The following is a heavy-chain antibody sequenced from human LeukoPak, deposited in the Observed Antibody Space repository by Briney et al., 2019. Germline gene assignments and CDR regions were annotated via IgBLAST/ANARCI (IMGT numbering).Heavy chain of an antibody. J-gene: IGHJ4*02. V-gene: IGHV4-31*03. CDR1: GGSLSSGGYY. CDR3: ARGHYGDYVEAVFDY. CDR2: IYYSGST. Sequence: SQTLSLTCTVSGGSLSSGGYYWRWLRQHPGKGLEWLGYIYYSGSTYYNPSLKSRVTISVDTSKNQFSLKLSSVTAADTAVYYCARGHYGDYVEAVFDYWGQGTLVTVSS. D-gene: IGHD4-17*01.